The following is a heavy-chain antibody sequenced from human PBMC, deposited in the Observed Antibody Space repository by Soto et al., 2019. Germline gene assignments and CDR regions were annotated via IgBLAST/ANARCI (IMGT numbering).Heavy chain of an antibody. D-gene: IGHD1-1*01. J-gene: IGHJ4*02. V-gene: IGHV3-48*03. CDR2: ISSSGNTI. Sequence: PGGSLELSCVASGFPFRNYEMTGVRQAPGKGLEWVSYISSSGNTIYYADSVKGRFTLSRDNAKNSLYLQMNSLRAEDTAVYYCASDWSGTEDWGQGTLVTVS. CDR1: GFPFRNYE. CDR3: ASDWSGTED.